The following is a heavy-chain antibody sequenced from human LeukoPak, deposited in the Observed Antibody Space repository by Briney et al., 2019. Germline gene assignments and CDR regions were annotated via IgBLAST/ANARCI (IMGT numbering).Heavy chain of an antibody. D-gene: IGHD2-21*02. CDR3: ATNDCGGDCYPDY. CDR2: IISYNGHT. J-gene: IGHJ4*02. V-gene: IGHV1-18*01. CDR1: GYTFTNYA. Sequence: ASVTVSCKASGYTFTNYAITWVRQAPGQGLGWMGWIISYNGHTNYAQKLQGRVTMTTDTSTSTAYMVLSSLRSEDTAVYYCATNDCGGDCYPDYWGQGTLVTVSS.